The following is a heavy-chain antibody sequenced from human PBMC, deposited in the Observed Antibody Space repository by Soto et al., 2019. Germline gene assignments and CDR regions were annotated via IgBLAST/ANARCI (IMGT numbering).Heavy chain of an antibody. CDR2: ISSNGGST. CDR3: VKDKFARGIAAPGVWFDP. CDR1: GFTFSSYA. Sequence: GGSLRLSCSASGFTFSSYAMHWVRQAPGKGLEYVSAISSNGGSTYYADSVKGRFTISRDNSKNTLYLQMSSLRAEDTAVYYCVKDKFARGIAAPGVWFDPWGQGTLVTVSS. J-gene: IGHJ5*02. D-gene: IGHD6-13*01. V-gene: IGHV3-64D*08.